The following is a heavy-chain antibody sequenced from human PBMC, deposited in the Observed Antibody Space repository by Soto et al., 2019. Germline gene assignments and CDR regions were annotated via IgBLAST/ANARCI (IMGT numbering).Heavy chain of an antibody. J-gene: IGHJ4*01. CDR2: IKRKTDGGTT. CDR1: CCTFSNAW. D-gene: IGHD1-26*01. V-gene: IGHV3-15*07. Sequence: GGSLRLSCAACCCTFSNAWINWVRQAKGKGLEWVGRIKRKTDGGTTDFAAPVKGRFAITRDDSKNMVYLQMNSLRTEDTGIYSSPADSDITTSIVRFDYWGHGTLVTVSS. CDR3: PADSDITTSIVRFDY.